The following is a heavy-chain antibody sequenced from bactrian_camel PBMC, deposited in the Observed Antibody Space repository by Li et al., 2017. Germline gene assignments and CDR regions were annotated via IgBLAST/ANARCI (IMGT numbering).Heavy chain of an antibody. CDR1: GFTFSSYA. Sequence: VQLVESGGGLVQPGGSLRLSCAASGFTFSSYAMSWVRQAPGKGLEWVSAINSGGGDTYYADSVKGRFTISRDNAMNTLYLQLNSLKTEDTAMYYCANSRDRYSDYVHVYWGQGTQVTVS. V-gene: IGHV3S31*01. J-gene: IGHJ4*01. CDR2: INSGGGDT. D-gene: IGHD4*01. CDR3: ANSRDRYSDYVHVY.